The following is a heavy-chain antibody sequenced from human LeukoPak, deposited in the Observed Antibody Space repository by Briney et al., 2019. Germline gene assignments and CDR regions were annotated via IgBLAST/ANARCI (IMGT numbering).Heavy chain of an antibody. V-gene: IGHV3-33*08. CDR3: ARMSEI. CDR2: IWYDGSNK. J-gene: IGHJ4*02. CDR1: GFTFSSYG. Sequence: GGSLRLSCAASGFTFSSYGMHWVRQAPGKGLEWVAVIWYDGSNKYYVDSVKGRFTISRDNSKNMLYLQMNSLRVEDTAIYYCARMSEIWGQGTLVTVSS.